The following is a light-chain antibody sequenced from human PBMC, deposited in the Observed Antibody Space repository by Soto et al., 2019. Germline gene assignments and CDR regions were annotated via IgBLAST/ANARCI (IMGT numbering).Light chain of an antibody. CDR2: EVS. CDR1: SSDVGGYIY. CDR3: SSYSTTTRGVL. Sequence: QSALAQAASVSGSPGQSITISCTGTSSDVGGYIYVSWFQHHPGKAPKLIIYEVSNRPSGVSNRFSGSRSDNTASLTISGLQAEDEAMYYCSSYSTTTRGVLFGGGTKLTVL. J-gene: IGLJ2*01. V-gene: IGLV2-14*01.